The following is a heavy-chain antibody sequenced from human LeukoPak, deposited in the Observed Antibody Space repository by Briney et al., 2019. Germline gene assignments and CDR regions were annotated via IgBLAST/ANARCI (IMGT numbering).Heavy chain of an antibody. V-gene: IGHV4-39*01. D-gene: IGHD2-2*01. CDR3: ARRLGYCSSTSCQNNWFDP. CDR1: GGSISSGGYY. Sequence: SETLSLTCTVSGGSISSGGYYWSWIRQPPGKGLEGIGRIYYSGSTYYNPSLKSRVTISVDTSKNQFSLKLSSVTAADTAVYYCARRLGYCSSTSCQNNWFDPWGQGTLVTVSS. CDR2: IYYSGST. J-gene: IGHJ5*02.